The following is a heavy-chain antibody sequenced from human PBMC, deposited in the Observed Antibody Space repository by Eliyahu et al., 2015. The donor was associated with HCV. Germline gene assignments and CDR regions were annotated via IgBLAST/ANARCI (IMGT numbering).Heavy chain of an antibody. CDR1: GGSFSGYY. CDR3: ARGGRGMIVVAPWGFDP. Sequence: QVQLQQWGAGLLKPSETLSLTCAVYGGSFSGYYWSWIRQPPGKGLEWIGEINLSGSTNYNPSLKSRVTISVDTSKNQFSLKLSSVTAADTAVYYCARGGRGMIVVAPWGFDPWGQGTLVTVSS. V-gene: IGHV4-34*01. D-gene: IGHD3-22*01. CDR2: INLSGST. J-gene: IGHJ5*02.